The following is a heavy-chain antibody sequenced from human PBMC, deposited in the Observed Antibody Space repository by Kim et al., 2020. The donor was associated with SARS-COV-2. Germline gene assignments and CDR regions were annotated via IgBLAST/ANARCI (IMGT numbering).Heavy chain of an antibody. Sequence: SETLSLTCGVSGGSISSGTWWSWVRQPPGKGLEWIGEISHSGNTNYNPSLRSRVNISIDKSKNQFSLSLNSVTAAETAIYYCARLHSDTGGYYRFDPWGQGTLVTVSS. CDR1: GGSISSGTW. CDR3: ARLHSDTGGYYRFDP. CDR2: ISHSGNT. D-gene: IGHD1-26*01. J-gene: IGHJ5*02. V-gene: IGHV4-4*02.